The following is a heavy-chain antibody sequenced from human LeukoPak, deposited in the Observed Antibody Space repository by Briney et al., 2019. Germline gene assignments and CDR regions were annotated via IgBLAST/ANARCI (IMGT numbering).Heavy chain of an antibody. V-gene: IGHV4-39*01. CDR3: AKGYCSSTSCAAWYFDY. D-gene: IGHD2-2*01. CDR1: GGSISSSSYY. CDR2: IYYRGST. Sequence: PSETLSLTCTVSGGSISSSSYYWGWIRQPPGKGLEWIGSIYYRGSTYYNPSLKSRVTISVDTSKNQFSLKLSSVTAADTAVYYCAKGYCSSTSCAAWYFDYWGQGTLVTVSS. J-gene: IGHJ4*02.